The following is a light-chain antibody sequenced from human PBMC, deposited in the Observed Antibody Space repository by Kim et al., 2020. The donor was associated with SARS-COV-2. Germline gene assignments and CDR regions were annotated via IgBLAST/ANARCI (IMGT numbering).Light chain of an antibody. CDR1: TLRTYF. V-gene: IGLV3-19*01. CDR2: YGN. CDR3: ASRDTSGDHVYV. J-gene: IGLJ1*01. Sequence: GQAVRITCQGDTLRTYFGTWYQQKPGQAPILLIFYGNNRPSGIPDRFSGSTSGDTASLTITGAQAEDEADYYCASRDTSGDHVYVFGSGTKVTVL.